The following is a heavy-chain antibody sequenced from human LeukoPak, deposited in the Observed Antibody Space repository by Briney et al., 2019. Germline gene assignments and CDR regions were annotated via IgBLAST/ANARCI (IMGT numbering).Heavy chain of an antibody. CDR2: IWDNGNNK. Sequence: PGRSLRLSCAASGFSFSRYGMHWVRQAPGKGLEWVAVIWDNGNNKDYADSVMGRFTISRDNSKNMFYLQMNSLRADDTAVYYCARDRGGDDPIDYWGQGTLVTVSS. J-gene: IGHJ4*02. CDR3: ARDRGGDDPIDY. CDR1: GFSFSRYG. V-gene: IGHV3-33*01. D-gene: IGHD2-21*02.